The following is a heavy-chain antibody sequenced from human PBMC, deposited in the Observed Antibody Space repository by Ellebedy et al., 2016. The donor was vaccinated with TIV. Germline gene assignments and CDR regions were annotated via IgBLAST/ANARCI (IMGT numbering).Heavy chain of an antibody. V-gene: IGHV3-23*01. J-gene: IGHJ3*01. CDR3: ARDPVGVGPAFDV. CDR2: IPESGGNT. CDR1: GLTFSSHA. Sequence: GESLKISCAASGLTFSSHAMSWVRQAPGKGLEWVSSIPESGGNTYYADSVKGRFPISRENSKDTQFLQMNSLRAEDTAIYFCARDPVGVGPAFDVWGQGTMVTVSS. D-gene: IGHD4-23*01.